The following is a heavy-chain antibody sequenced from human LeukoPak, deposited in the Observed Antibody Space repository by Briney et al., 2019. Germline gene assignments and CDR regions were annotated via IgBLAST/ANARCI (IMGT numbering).Heavy chain of an antibody. CDR1: GYTFTSYD. J-gene: IGHJ6*03. Sequence: GASVKVSCKASGYTFTSYDINWVRQATGQGLEWMGWMNPNSGNTGYAQKFQGRVTMTRNTSISTAYMELSSLRSEDTAVYYCARPYYYDSSGSPEKAFYSYSYYSMDVWGKGTTVTVSS. D-gene: IGHD3-22*01. CDR3: ARPYYYDSSGSPEKAFYSYSYYSMDV. CDR2: MNPNSGNT. V-gene: IGHV1-8*01.